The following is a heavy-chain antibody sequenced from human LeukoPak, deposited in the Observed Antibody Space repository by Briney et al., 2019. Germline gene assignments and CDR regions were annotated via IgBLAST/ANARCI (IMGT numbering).Heavy chain of an antibody. Sequence: GGSLRLSCAASGFTFSSYAMTWVRQAPGKGLEWVSAISGSGGSTYYADSVKGRFTISRDNSKNTLYLQMNSLRAEDTAVYYCATGRGPNYYYGMDVWGQGTTVTVSS. CDR3: ATGRGPNYYYGMDV. CDR1: GFTFSSYA. J-gene: IGHJ6*02. V-gene: IGHV3-23*01. CDR2: ISGSGGST. D-gene: IGHD3/OR15-3a*01.